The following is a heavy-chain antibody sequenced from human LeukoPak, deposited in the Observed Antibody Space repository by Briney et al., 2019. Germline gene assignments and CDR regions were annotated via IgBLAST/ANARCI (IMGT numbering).Heavy chain of an antibody. D-gene: IGHD2-2*01. CDR1: GFTFSSYG. CDR2: IWYDGSNQ. CDR3: ARGYQMNWFDP. V-gene: IGHV3-33*08. J-gene: IGHJ5*02. Sequence: GGSLRLSCAASGFTFSSYGMHWVRQAPGKGLEWVAMIWYDGSNQYYTDSVKGRFTISRDNSKNTLYLQMNSLRAEDTAVYYCARGYQMNWFDPWGQGTLVTVSS.